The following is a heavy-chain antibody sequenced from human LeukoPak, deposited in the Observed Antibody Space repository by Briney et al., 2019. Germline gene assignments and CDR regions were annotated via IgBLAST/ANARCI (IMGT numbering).Heavy chain of an antibody. J-gene: IGHJ4*02. CDR1: GGSISGYY. CDR3: ARLYADITIAVAGEFGY. V-gene: IGHV4-38-2*02. Sequence: PSETLSLTCTVSGGSISGYYWGWIRQPPGKGLEWIGSIYHSGSTYYNPSLKSRVTISVDTSKNQFSLKLSSVTAADTAVYYCARLYADITIAVAGEFGYWGQGTLVTVSS. D-gene: IGHD6-19*01. CDR2: IYHSGST.